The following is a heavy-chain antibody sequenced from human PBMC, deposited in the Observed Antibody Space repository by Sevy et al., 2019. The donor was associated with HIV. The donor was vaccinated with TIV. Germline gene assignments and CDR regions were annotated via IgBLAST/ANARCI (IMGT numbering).Heavy chain of an antibody. CDR2: ITGGGGST. CDR1: GFTFNNYG. V-gene: IGHV3-23*01. D-gene: IGHD3-22*01. Sequence: GGSLRLSCAASGFTFNNYGMFWVRQAPEEGLEWVSGITGGGGSTYYAASVKGRFTVSRDSSRNTLYLQMNSLRVEDTAVYYCAKGNYETGTQYFDYWCQGILVTVSS. J-gene: IGHJ4*02. CDR3: AKGNYETGTQYFDY.